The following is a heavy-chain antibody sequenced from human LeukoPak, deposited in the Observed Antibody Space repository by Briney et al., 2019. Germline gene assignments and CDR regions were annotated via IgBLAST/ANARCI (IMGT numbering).Heavy chain of an antibody. CDR2: ISGSGGST. Sequence: GGSLRLSCAASGFTFSSYSMNWVRQAPGKGLEWVSAISGSGGSTYYADSVKGRFTISRDNSKNTLYLQMNSLRAEDTAVYYCAKDRYSSGSDPWGQGTLVTVSS. V-gene: IGHV3-23*01. J-gene: IGHJ5*02. D-gene: IGHD6-19*01. CDR3: AKDRYSSGSDP. CDR1: GFTFSSYS.